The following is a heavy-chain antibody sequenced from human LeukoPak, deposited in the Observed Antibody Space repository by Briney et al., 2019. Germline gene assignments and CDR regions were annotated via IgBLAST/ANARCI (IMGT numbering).Heavy chain of an antibody. CDR3: ARFQSRYENLRSDI. V-gene: IGHV4-61*02. J-gene: IGHJ3*02. Sequence: SETLSLTCTVSGGSISSGSHYWSWIRQPAGKGLEWIGRIYTSGSTNYNPSLESRVAISVDTSRNQFSLKLSSVTAADTAVYYCARFQSRYENLRSDIWGPGTMVTVSS. CDR1: GGSISSGSHY. D-gene: IGHD3-16*01. CDR2: IYTSGST.